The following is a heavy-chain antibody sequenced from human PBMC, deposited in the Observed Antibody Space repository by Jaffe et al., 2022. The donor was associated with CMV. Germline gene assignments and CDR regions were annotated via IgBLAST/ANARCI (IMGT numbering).Heavy chain of an antibody. CDR1: GFTFSDYY. CDR2: ISTSGSVK. D-gene: IGHD1-26*01. Sequence: QVQLVESGGGLVKPGGSLRLSCAASGFTFSDYYMTWIRQAPGRGLEWVSYISTSGSVKYYTDSVKGRFTISRDNVKKSLDLQMNSLRAEDTAVYYCTRSGSHDYNYSGMDVWGPGTTVTVSS. CDR3: TRSGSHDYNYSGMDV. V-gene: IGHV3-11*01. J-gene: IGHJ6*02.